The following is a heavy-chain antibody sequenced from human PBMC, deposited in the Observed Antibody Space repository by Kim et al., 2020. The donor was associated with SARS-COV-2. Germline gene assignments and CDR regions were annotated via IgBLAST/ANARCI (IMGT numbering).Heavy chain of an antibody. V-gene: IGHV4-59*01. J-gene: IGHJ4*02. Sequence: TNYNPSLKRRVTISVDTSKNQFSLKLSSVTAADTAVYYCARVPRWELPDYWGQGTLVTVSS. CDR3: ARVPRWELPDY. D-gene: IGHD1-26*01. CDR2: T.